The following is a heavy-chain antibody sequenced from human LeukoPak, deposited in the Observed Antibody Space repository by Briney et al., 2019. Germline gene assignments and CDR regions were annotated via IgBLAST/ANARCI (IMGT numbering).Heavy chain of an antibody. CDR2: FSGSGGRT. J-gene: IGHJ4*02. CDR3: AKVTSTYNYFDY. V-gene: IGHV3-23*01. Sequence: PGGSLRLSCEASGFTFAAYPMSWVRQAPGKGLEGVSTFSGSGGRTLYADSVKGRFTISRDNSKNTLSLQMNSLRAEDTAVYYCAKVTSTYNYFDYWGQGSLVTVSS. D-gene: IGHD2-2*01. CDR1: GFTFAAYP.